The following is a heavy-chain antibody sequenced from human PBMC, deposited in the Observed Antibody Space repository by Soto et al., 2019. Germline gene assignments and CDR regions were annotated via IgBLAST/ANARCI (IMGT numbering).Heavy chain of an antibody. V-gene: IGHV3-48*03. J-gene: IGHJ4*02. Sequence: GGSLRLSCVASGFTFSTYEMNWVRQAPGKGREWVSYISSSGITIYYADSVKGRFTISRDNVKNSLLLQINSLRAEDTAVYYCARRAQSGHGFDYWGQGTLVTVSS. CDR3: ARRAQSGHGFDY. CDR1: GFTFSTYE. CDR2: ISSSGITI. D-gene: IGHD6-25*01.